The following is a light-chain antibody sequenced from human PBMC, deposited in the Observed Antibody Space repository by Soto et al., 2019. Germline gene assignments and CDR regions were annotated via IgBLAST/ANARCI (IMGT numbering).Light chain of an antibody. CDR1: SSDVGGYNY. V-gene: IGLV2-14*01. CDR3: SSYSSSSTLV. CDR2: EVS. Sequence: QSALTQTASVSGSPGQTITIACTGTSSDVGGYNYVSWFQQHPGKAPKLLISEVSNRPSGVSNRFSASKSGNTASLTISGLQSEDEATYYCSSYSSSSTLVFGTGTKVTVL. J-gene: IGLJ1*01.